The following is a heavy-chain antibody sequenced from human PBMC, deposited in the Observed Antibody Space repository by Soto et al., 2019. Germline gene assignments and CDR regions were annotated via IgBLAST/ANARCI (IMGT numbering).Heavy chain of an antibody. D-gene: IGHD3-3*01. CDR2: IIPIFGTA. CDR1: GGTFSSYA. CDR3: ARVLVGYPGLYYDFWSGYWSGAFDI. Sequence: QVQLVQSGAEVKKPGSSVKVSCKASGGTFSSYAISWVRQAPGQGLEWMGGIIPIFGTANYAQKFQGRVTTAADESTSTAYMELSSLRSEDTVVYYCARVLVGYPGLYYDFWSGYWSGAFDIWGQGTMVTVSS. J-gene: IGHJ3*02. V-gene: IGHV1-69*01.